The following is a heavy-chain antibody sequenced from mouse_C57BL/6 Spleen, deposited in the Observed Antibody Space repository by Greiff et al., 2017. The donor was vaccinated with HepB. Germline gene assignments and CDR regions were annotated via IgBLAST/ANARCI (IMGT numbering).Heavy chain of an antibody. V-gene: IGHV1-54*01. CDR3: VGNYYGYDDYAMDY. CDR1: GYAFTNYL. D-gene: IGHD2-2*01. CDR2: INPGSGGT. J-gene: IGHJ4*01. Sequence: VQLQQSGAELVRPGTSVKVSCKASGYAFTNYLIEWVKQRPGQGLEWIGVINPGSGGTNYNEKFKGKATLTADKSSSTAYMQLSSLTSEDSAVYFCVGNYYGYDDYAMDYWGQGTSVTVSS.